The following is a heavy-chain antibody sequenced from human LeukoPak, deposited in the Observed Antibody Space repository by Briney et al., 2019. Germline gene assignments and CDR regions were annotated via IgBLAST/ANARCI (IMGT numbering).Heavy chain of an antibody. Sequence: GGSLRLSCAGSGFTFSDYPMTWVRQAPGKGLEWVSAISGSRGHTYYADSVRGRFTISRDNAKNSLYLQMNSLRADDTAVYYCARFAAGGSYYYYMDVWGKGTTVTVSS. CDR3: ARFAAGGSYYYYMDV. V-gene: IGHV3-23*01. CDR2: ISGSRGHT. J-gene: IGHJ6*03. D-gene: IGHD3-10*01. CDR1: GFTFSDYP.